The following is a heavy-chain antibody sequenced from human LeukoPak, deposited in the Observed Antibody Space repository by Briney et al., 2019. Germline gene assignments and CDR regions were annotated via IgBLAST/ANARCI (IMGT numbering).Heavy chain of an antibody. V-gene: IGHV4-39*01. Sequence: SETLSLTCSVSGGSISSNSYYWAWIRQPPGKGLEWIGSLYYTGSTNYSPSHKSRVTISGDTSKNQFSLRLNSVTAADTAVYYCARAIYDSSGFYQDYAFDIWGQGTMVTVSS. CDR1: GGSISSNSYY. J-gene: IGHJ3*02. CDR3: ARAIYDSSGFYQDYAFDI. D-gene: IGHD3-22*01. CDR2: LYYTGST.